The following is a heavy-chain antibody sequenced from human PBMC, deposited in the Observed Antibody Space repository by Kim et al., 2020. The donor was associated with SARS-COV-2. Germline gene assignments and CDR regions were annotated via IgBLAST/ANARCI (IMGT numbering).Heavy chain of an antibody. Sequence: SETLSLTCTVSGGSISSGDYYWSWIRQPPGKGLEWIGYIYYTGSSHYNPSLNSRVTISIDTSKNQFSLKLSSVTAADTAVYYCARGPPIGGGDCYSHWGQRTLVTVSS. D-gene: IGHD2-21*02. CDR2: IYYTGSS. J-gene: IGHJ4*02. V-gene: IGHV4-30-4*01. CDR1: GGSISSGDYY. CDR3: ARGPPIGGGDCYSH.